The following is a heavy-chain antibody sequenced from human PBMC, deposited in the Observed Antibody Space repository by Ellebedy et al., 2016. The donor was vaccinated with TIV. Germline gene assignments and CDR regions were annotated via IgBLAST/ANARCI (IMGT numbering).Heavy chain of an antibody. Sequence: GESLKISCAASGFTFSSYAMHWVRQAPGKGLEWVAVISYDGSNKYYADSVKGRFTISRDDSKDTLYLQMNSLKTEDTAVYYCTTEGAYVRRDAFDIWGQGTMVTVSS. V-gene: IGHV3-30-3*01. CDR1: GFTFSSYA. D-gene: IGHD3-16*01. J-gene: IGHJ3*02. CDR3: TTEGAYVRRDAFDI. CDR2: ISYDGSNK.